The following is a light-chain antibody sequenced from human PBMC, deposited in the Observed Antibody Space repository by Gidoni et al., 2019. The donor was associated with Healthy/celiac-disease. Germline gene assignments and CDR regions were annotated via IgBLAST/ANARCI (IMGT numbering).Light chain of an antibody. Sequence: QSALTQPRSVSWSPGQSATIACTGTSSDVGGYNYVSWYQQHPGKAPKLMIYDVSKRPSGVPDRFSGSKSGNTASLTISGLQAEDEADYYCCSYAGSDTSVFGGGTKLTVL. CDR1: SSDVGGYNY. CDR3: CSYAGSDTSV. CDR2: DVS. J-gene: IGLJ2*01. V-gene: IGLV2-11*01.